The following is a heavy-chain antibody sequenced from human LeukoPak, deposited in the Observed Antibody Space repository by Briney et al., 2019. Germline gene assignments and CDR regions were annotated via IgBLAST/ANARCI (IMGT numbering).Heavy chain of an antibody. V-gene: IGHV1-2*02. D-gene: IGHD6-25*01. J-gene: IGHJ4*02. CDR3: ARDPSDSGKMWNYFDY. CDR2: INPNSGGT. CDR1: GYTFTGYY. Sequence: ASVKVSCKASGYTFTGYYMHWVRQAPGQGLEWMGWINPNSGGTNYAQKFQGRVTMTTDTSTSTAYMELRSLRSDDTAVYYCARDPSDSGKMWNYFDYWGQGTLVTVSS.